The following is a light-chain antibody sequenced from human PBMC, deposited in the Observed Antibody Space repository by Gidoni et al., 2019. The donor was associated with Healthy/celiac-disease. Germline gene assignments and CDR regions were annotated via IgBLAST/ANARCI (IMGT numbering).Light chain of an antibody. CDR1: QSVSSY. J-gene: IGKJ4*01. V-gene: IGKV3-11*01. CDR2: DAS. CDR3: QQRSNWPPDLT. Sequence: EIVLTQSPATLSLSPGERATLSCRASQSVSSYLAWYQQKPGQAPRLLIYDASNRATGIPARFSGSGSGTDFTLTISSLEPEDFAVYYCQQRSNWPPDLTFGGGTKVGSN.